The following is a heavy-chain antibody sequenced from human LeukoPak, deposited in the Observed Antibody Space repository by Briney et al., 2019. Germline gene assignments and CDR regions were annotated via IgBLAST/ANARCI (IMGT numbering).Heavy chain of an antibody. J-gene: IGHJ4*02. Sequence: PGGSLRLSCAASGFTFSSYAMSWVRQAPGKGLEWVSAISGSGGSTYYADSVKGRFTISRDNSKNTLYLQMNSLRAEDTAVYYCAKCYGSGRRGPGGLTFDYWGQGTLVTVSS. V-gene: IGHV3-23*01. CDR1: GFTFSSYA. CDR3: AKCYGSGRRGPGGLTFDY. CDR2: ISGSGGST. D-gene: IGHD3-10*01.